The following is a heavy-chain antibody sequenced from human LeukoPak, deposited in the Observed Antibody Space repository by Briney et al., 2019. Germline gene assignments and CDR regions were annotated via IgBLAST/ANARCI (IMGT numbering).Heavy chain of an antibody. J-gene: IGHJ6*02. CDR2: INHSGST. D-gene: IGHD5-18*01. V-gene: IGHV4-34*01. Sequence: PSETLSLTCAVYGGSFSGYYWSWIRQPPGKGLEWIGEINHSGSTNYNPSLKSRVTISVDTSKNQFSLKLSSVTAADTAVYYCARGPGIQLWRPYGTDVWGQGTTVTVSS. CDR3: ARGPGIQLWRPYGTDV. CDR1: GGSFSGYY.